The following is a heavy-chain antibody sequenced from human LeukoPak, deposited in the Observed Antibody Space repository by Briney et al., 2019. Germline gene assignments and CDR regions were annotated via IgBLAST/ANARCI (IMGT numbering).Heavy chain of an antibody. CDR1: GGSFSGYY. D-gene: IGHD5-18*01. CDR2: INHSGST. J-gene: IGHJ5*02. V-gene: IGHV4-34*01. CDR3: ARGGYSHGYAYNWFDP. Sequence: SETLSLTCAVYGGSFSGYYWSWIRQPPGKGLEWIGEINHSGSTNYNPSLKSRVTISVDTSKNQFSLKLSSVTAADTAVYYCARGGYSHGYAYNWFDPWGQGTLVTVSS.